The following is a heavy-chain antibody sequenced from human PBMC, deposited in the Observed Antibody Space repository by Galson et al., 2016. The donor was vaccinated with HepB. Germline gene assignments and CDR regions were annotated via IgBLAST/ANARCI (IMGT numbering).Heavy chain of an antibody. CDR1: GFTFRDPA. D-gene: IGHD1-26*01. V-gene: IGHV3-49*03. J-gene: IGHJ4*02. CDR3: TRGGAGSGSYPPHLTY. CDR2: IRSNAYGGPT. Sequence: SLRLSCATSGFTFRDPALNWFRQAPGKGLEWVGFIRSNAYGGPTECGASVKGRFTISRDDSESIAYLQMHSLKTEDTAVYYCTRGGAGSGSYPPHLTYWGQGTLVTVSS.